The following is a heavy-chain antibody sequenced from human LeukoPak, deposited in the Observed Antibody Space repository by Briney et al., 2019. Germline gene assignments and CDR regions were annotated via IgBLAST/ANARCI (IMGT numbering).Heavy chain of an antibody. Sequence: KSSETLSLTCTVSGGSIRISSYYWGWIRQPPGKGLEWIGSIYYSGGTNYNPSLKSRVTISVDKSKNQFSLKLTSVTVADTAVYYCARAKYSSSWYSWFDPWGQGTLVTVSS. CDR2: IYYSGGT. CDR3: ARAKYSSSWYSWFDP. V-gene: IGHV4-39*07. D-gene: IGHD6-13*01. J-gene: IGHJ5*02. CDR1: GGSIRISSYY.